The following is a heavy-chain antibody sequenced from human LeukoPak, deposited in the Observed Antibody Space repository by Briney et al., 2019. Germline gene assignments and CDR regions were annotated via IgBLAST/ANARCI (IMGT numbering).Heavy chain of an antibody. CDR3: ARLPPGHIAARPSNI. CDR1: GGSISCSSYY. V-gene: IGHV4-39*01. Sequence: SETLSHTCTVSGGSISCSSYYWGWIRQPPGKGLEWIGSIYYSGSTYYNPSLKSRVTISVDASKNQFSLKLSSVTAADTAVYYCARLPPGHIAARPSNIWGQGTMVTVSS. J-gene: IGHJ3*02. D-gene: IGHD6-6*01. CDR2: IYYSGST.